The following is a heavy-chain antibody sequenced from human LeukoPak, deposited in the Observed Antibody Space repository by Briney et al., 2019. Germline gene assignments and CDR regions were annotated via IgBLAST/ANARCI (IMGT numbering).Heavy chain of an antibody. D-gene: IGHD5-24*01. CDR3: ARGSHSRDDQVFDY. CDR2: TYYRSNWYN. J-gene: IGHJ4*02. Sequence: SQTLSLTCAISGDSLSSNSAAWNWLRQSPSRGLEWLGRTYYRSNWYNDYAVSVKSRITINPDTSKNQFSLQLNSVTPEDTAVYYCARGSHSRDDQVFDYWGQGTPVTVSS. V-gene: IGHV6-1*01. CDR1: GDSLSSNSAA.